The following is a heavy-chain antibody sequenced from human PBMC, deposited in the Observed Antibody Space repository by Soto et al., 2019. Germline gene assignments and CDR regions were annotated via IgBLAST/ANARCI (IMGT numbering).Heavy chain of an antibody. V-gene: IGHV1-2*04. J-gene: IGHJ6*02. CDR2: INPNSGGT. CDR1: GYTFTGYY. D-gene: IGHD3-10*01. CDR3: ARARHGSGLQHHYYYGMDV. Sequence: GTSVKVSCTASGYTFTGYYMHWVRQSPGQGLEWMGWINPNSGGTNYAQKFQGWVTMTRDTSISTAYMELSRLRSDDTAVYYCARARHGSGLQHHYYYGMDVWGQGTTVTVSS.